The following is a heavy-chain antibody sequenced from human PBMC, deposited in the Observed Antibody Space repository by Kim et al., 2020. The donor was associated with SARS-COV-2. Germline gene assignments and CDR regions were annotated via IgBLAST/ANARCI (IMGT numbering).Heavy chain of an antibody. CDR3: VKGAWLDY. J-gene: IGHJ4*02. Sequence: SAYYAESVKGRLTGSRDSRRNTWYLQMDSLRVDETAVYYCVKGAWLDYWGPGTLVTVSS. D-gene: IGHD5-12*01. V-gene: IGHV3-23*01. CDR2: SA.